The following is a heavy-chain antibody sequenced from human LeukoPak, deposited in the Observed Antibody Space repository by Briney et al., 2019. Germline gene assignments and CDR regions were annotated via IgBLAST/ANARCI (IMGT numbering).Heavy chain of an antibody. J-gene: IGHJ6*02. CDR2: IIPILGMA. D-gene: IGHD2-2*01. CDR3: ARAYRCSSTSCYGGYYYYGMDV. CDR1: GYTFTSYG. V-gene: IGHV1-69*04. Sequence: SVRVSCKASGYTFTSYGISWVRQAPGQGLEWMGRIIPILGMANYAQKFQGRVTITADKSTSTAYMELSSLRSEDTAVYYCARAYRCSSTSCYGGYYYYGMDVWGQGTTVTVSS.